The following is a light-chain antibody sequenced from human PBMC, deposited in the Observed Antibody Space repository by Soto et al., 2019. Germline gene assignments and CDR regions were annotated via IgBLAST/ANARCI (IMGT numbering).Light chain of an antibody. Sequence: DIQMTQSPSTLSASVGDRVTITCRASQSFNTWLAWYQQKPGKAPKLLIYKTSRLESGVPSRFSASGSGTEFTLTISSLQPDDFATYYCQQYDVYPITFGQGTRLEIK. CDR1: QSFNTW. CDR2: KTS. V-gene: IGKV1-5*03. CDR3: QQYDVYPIT. J-gene: IGKJ5*01.